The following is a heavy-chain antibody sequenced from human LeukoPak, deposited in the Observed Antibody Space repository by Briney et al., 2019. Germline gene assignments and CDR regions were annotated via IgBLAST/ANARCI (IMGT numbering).Heavy chain of an antibody. CDR2: IWYDGSNK. CDR1: GFTFSSYG. V-gene: IGHV3-33*06. J-gene: IGHJ4*02. Sequence: GGSLRLSCAASGFTFSSYGMHWVRQAPGKGLEWVAVIWYDGSNKYYADFVKGRFTISRDNSKNTLYLQMNSLRAEDTAVYYCAKGGGAKGHIDYWGQGTLVTVSS. CDR3: AKGGGAKGHIDY. D-gene: IGHD2-15*01.